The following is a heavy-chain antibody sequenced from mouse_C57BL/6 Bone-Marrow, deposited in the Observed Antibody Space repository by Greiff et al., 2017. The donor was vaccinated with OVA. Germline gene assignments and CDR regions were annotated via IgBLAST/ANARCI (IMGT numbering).Heavy chain of an antibody. J-gene: IGHJ4*01. D-gene: IGHD2-3*01. Sequence: VKLQQPGAELVKPGASVKLSCKASGYTFTSYWMHWVKQRPGRGLEWIGRIDPNSGGTKYNEKFKSKATLTVDKPSSTAYMQLSSLTSEDSAVYYCALYDGYYYLYAMDYWGQGTSVTVSS. CDR2: IDPNSGGT. CDR1: GYTFTSYW. CDR3: ALYDGYYYLYAMDY. V-gene: IGHV1-72*01.